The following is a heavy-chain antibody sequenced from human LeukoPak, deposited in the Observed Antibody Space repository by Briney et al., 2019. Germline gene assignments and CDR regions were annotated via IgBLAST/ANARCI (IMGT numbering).Heavy chain of an antibody. V-gene: IGHV3-30*02. CDR3: AKDRPDIVVVPAAIQVGYFDY. Sequence: PGGSLRLSCEASGFTFSSYGMHWVRQAPGKGLEWVAVIWPDGSITYYGDSVKGRFTISRDNSENTLYLQMNSLRAEDTAVYYCAKDRPDIVVVPAAIQVGYFDYWGQGTLVTVSS. J-gene: IGHJ4*02. CDR2: IWPDGSIT. CDR1: GFTFSSYG. D-gene: IGHD2-2*02.